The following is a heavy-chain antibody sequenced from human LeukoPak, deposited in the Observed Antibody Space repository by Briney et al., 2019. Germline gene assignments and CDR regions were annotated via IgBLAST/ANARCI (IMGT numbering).Heavy chain of an antibody. V-gene: IGHV3-11*03. J-gene: IGHJ4*02. CDR1: GFTFSDYY. Sequence: GGSLRLSCAASGFTFSDYYMSWFRQAPGKGLEWVSYISSSSSYTNYADSVKGRFTISRDNAKNSLYLQMNSLRAEDTAVYYCASSYCSGGSCGVVDYWGQGTLVTVSS. CDR2: ISSSSSYT. CDR3: ASSYCSGGSCGVVDY. D-gene: IGHD2-15*01.